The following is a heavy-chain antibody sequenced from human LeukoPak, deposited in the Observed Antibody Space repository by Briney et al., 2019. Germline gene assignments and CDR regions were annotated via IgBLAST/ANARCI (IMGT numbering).Heavy chain of an antibody. J-gene: IGHJ4*02. CDR1: GFTFSSYG. D-gene: IGHD3-16*02. Sequence: LPGGSLRLSCAASGFTFSSYGMHWVRQAPGKGLEWVAVISYDGSNKYYADSVKGRFTISRDNSKNTLYLQMNSLRAEDTAVYYCARDIPRLGELSPDYWGQGTLVTVSS. CDR3: ARDIPRLGELSPDY. V-gene: IGHV3-30*19. CDR2: ISYDGSNK.